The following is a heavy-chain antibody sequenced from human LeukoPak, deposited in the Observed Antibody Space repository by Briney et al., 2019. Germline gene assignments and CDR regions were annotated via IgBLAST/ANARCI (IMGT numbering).Heavy chain of an antibody. CDR1: GYTFTSYG. V-gene: IGHV1-18*01. J-gene: IGHJ3*02. CDR3: ARDWLGSSWYDAFDI. D-gene: IGHD6-13*01. Sequence: ASVKVSCKASGYTFTSYGISWVRQAPGQGLEWMGWISTYNGNTNYVQKLQGRVTMTTDTSTSTAYMELRSLRSDDTAVYYCARDWLGSSWYDAFDIWGQGTMVTVSS. CDR2: ISTYNGNT.